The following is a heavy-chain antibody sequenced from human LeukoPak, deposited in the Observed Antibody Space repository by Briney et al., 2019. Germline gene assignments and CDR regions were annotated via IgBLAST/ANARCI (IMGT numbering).Heavy chain of an antibody. V-gene: IGHV4-39*07. Sequence: PSETLSLTCTVSGGSIRSSSYYWGWIRQPPGKGLEWIGRVYTSGSTNYNPSLKSRVTISVDTSKNQFSLNLRSVTAADTAVDYCEWINCGGDCRGYYYKYYMDVWGKGTTVTISS. CDR1: GGSIRSSSYY. CDR2: VYTSGST. J-gene: IGHJ6*03. D-gene: IGHD2-21*02. CDR3: EWINCGGDCRGYYYKYYMDV.